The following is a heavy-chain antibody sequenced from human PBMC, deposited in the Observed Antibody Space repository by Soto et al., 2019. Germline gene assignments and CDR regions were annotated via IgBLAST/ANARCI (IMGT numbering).Heavy chain of an antibody. D-gene: IGHD3-10*01. CDR1: GFIFSNYA. J-gene: IGHJ4*02. V-gene: IGHV3-23*01. CDR2: IGGSGGGT. CDR3: AKDGRGSWSWRPVFPLTGSDY. Sequence: EVQLLESGGGLVQPGGSLRLSCAASGFIFSNYAMNWVRQAPGKGLEWVSVIGGSGGGTYYADSVRGRFIISRDNSKNTVYLQMNSLRSEDTAIYYCAKDGRGSWSWRPVFPLTGSDYWGQGTLVAVSS.